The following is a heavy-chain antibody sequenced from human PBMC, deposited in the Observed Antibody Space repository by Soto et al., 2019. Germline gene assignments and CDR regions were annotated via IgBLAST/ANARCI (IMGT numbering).Heavy chain of an antibody. CDR1: GFFFSNYA. CDR3: ARDRFQSHMRVVVEDPFDI. Sequence: GGSLRLSCTASGFFFSNYAMNWVRQAPGKGLEWVTIISYDGSNKHYADSVKGRFTISRDNSKNTLYLQMNSLRPEDTAVYYCARDRFQSHMRVVVEDPFDIWGQGTMVTVSS. J-gene: IGHJ3*02. CDR2: ISYDGSNK. V-gene: IGHV3-30-3*01. D-gene: IGHD3-22*01.